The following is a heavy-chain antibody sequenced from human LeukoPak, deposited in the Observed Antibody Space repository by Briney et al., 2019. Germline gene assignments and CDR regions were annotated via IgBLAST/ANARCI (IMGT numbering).Heavy chain of an antibody. V-gene: IGHV4-38-2*02. D-gene: IGHD3-10*02. CDR2: IYHSGIT. CDR1: DYSISSGYGYY. Sequence: SETLSLTCTVSDYSISSGYGYYWGWIRQPPGKGLEWIGNIYHSGITYYNHFNSSLKSRVTISIDTSKNQFSLRLTSVTAADTAVYYCARGPMFGQGADAFDIWGQGTMVTVSS. J-gene: IGHJ3*02. CDR3: ARGPMFGQGADAFDI.